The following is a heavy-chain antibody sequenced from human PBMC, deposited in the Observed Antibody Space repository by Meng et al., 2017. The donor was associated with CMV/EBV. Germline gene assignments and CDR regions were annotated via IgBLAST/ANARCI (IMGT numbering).Heavy chain of an antibody. D-gene: IGHD3-16*01. CDR1: GASIKNYH. CDR3: AGSRPGGGACDY. J-gene: IGHJ4*02. Sequence: ESRPGLVKPPEPLSLTCIVSGASIKNYHWNWVRQPAGQGLEWIGLIQVIGHTVYNPSLKSRVTVSLDASKSQFSLTLNSVTAADTATYYCAGSRPGGGACDYWGQGILVTVSS. CDR2: IQVIGHT. V-gene: IGHV4-4*07.